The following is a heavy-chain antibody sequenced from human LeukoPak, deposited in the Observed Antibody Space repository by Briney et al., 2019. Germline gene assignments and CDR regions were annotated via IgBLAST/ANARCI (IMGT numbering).Heavy chain of an antibody. CDR1: GFTFSRYW. CDR3: ARLEAYYDFWSGYPTTFGMDV. Sequence: GGSLRLSCAASGFTFSRYWMNWVRQAPGKGLEWVATIKGDGSELAYVDSVKGRFTISRDNTKNSLYLQMNSLRAEDTAVYYCARLEAYYDFWSGYPTTFGMDVWGQGTTVTVSS. CDR2: IKGDGSEL. D-gene: IGHD3-3*01. J-gene: IGHJ6*02. V-gene: IGHV3-7*01.